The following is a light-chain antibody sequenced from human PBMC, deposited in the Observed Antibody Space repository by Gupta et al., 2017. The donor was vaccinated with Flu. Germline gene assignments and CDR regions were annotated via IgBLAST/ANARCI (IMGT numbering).Light chain of an antibody. CDR1: TLANEC. J-gene: IGLJ3*02. Sequence: TASITWTGKTLANECVSWFQQKPGHAPVLMIYRKSDRPPGIPERFSGSNSGTTDTLTISGVQAEDEAEYYCQSSDRDGTEWVFGGGTKLTVL. CDR3: QSSDRDGTEWV. CDR2: RKS. V-gene: IGLV3-25*01.